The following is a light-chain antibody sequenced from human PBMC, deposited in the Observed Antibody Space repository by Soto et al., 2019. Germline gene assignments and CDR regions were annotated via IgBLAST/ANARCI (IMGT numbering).Light chain of an antibody. CDR3: SSFTTTSPHV. CDR1: SSDVGGYNY. J-gene: IGLJ1*01. CDR2: EVN. V-gene: IGLV2-14*01. Sequence: SALTPPPSASGSPGQSVSISCTATSSDVGGYNYVSWFQQHPGKAPKLMISEVNNRPSGVSNRYSGPKSGNTPSLPISWLQVEDEAEHFCSSFTTTSPHVFGTGTKVTVL.